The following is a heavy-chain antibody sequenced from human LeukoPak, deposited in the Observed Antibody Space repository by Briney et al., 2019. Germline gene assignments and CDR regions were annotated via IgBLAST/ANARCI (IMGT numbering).Heavy chain of an antibody. CDR1: EFSVGSNY. V-gene: IGHV3-53*01. CDR2: IFSGGST. D-gene: IGHD3-10*01. J-gene: IGHJ4*02. Sequence: GGSLRLSCAASEFSVGSNYMTWVRQAPGKGLEWVSLIFSGGSTYYADSVKGRFTISRDKSNNTLYLQMNSLRAEDTAVYYCARGPGKASFDYWGQGTLVTVSS. CDR3: ARGPGKASFDY.